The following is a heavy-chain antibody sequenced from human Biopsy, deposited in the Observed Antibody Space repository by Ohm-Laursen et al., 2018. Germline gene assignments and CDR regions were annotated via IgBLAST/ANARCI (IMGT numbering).Heavy chain of an antibody. D-gene: IGHD1-1*01. CDR3: AIAVRNQLVSEY. V-gene: IGHV1-8*01. J-gene: IGHJ4*02. Sequence: GSSVKVSCNASGYTFTDYDIIWVRQATGQGPEWMGWMNPKSGKTGYEQKFRGRVTMTSDTSISTAYMELSSLGSEDTAAYYCAIAVRNQLVSEYWGQGTLVTVSS. CDR1: GYTFTDYD. CDR2: MNPKSGKT.